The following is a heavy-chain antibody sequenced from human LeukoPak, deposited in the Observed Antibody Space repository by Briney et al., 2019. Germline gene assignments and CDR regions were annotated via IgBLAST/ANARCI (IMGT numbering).Heavy chain of an antibody. V-gene: IGHV3-23*01. Sequence: GGSLRLSCAASGFTFSSYAMSWVRQAPGKGLEWVSAISGSGGSTYYADSVKGRFTISRDNSKNTLYLQMNSLRAEDTAVYYCARPTNYDFWEGDYWGRGTLVTVSS. D-gene: IGHD3-3*01. CDR3: ARPTNYDFWEGDY. CDR2: ISGSGGST. J-gene: IGHJ4*02. CDR1: GFTFSSYA.